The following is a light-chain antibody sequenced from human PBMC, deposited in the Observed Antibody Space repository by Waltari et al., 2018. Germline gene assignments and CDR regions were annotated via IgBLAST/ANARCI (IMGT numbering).Light chain of an antibody. Sequence: EIVLTQSPATLSLSPGERATLSCRASQSVRTYLAWYQQKPGQAPRLLIYDAATRATANPARFSGSGSGTDFTLTISSLEPEDFAVYYCQLRSKWLRTFGQGTKVEV. V-gene: IGKV3-11*01. CDR3: QLRSKWLRT. J-gene: IGKJ1*01. CDR2: DAA. CDR1: QSVRTY.